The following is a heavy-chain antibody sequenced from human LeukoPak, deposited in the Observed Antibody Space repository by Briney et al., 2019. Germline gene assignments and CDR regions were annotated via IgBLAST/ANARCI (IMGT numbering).Heavy chain of an antibody. CDR3: AKVIVGAKNAFDI. CDR1: GFTFRSYS. J-gene: IGHJ3*02. CDR2: ISSSSSYI. Sequence: PGGSLRLSCAASGFTFRSYSMSWVRQAAGKGLEWVSSISSSSSYINYADSVKGRFTISRDNAKNSLYLQMNSLRAEDTAVYYCAKVIVGAKNAFDIWGQGTMVTVSS. V-gene: IGHV3-21*04. D-gene: IGHD1-26*01.